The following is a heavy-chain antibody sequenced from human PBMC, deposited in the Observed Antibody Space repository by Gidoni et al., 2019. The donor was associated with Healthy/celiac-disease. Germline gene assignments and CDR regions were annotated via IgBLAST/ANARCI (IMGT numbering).Heavy chain of an antibody. J-gene: IGHJ3*02. Sequence: EVQLLESGGGLVQPGGSRRLSCETPGFTFSRCAIGWVRQAPGKGVGGVSVISGYGCSTYYADSVKGRFTISRDNSKNTLYLQMNSLRAEDTAVYYCAKVAYGSGSYYNGGDAFDIWGQGTMVTVSS. CDR2: ISGYGCST. V-gene: IGHV3-23*01. CDR3: AKVAYGSGSYYNGGDAFDI. D-gene: IGHD3-10*01. CDR1: GFTFSRCA.